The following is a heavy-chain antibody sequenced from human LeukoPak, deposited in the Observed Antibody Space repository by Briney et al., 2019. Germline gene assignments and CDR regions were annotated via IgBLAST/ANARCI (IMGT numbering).Heavy chain of an antibody. D-gene: IGHD3-10*01. CDR1: GGTFSRYA. V-gene: IGHV1-69*01. Sequence: GASVKVSCKASGGTFSRYAISWVRQAPGQGLEWMGGIIPIFGTANYAQKFQGRVTITADESTSTAYMELSSLRSEDTAVYYCSRVGSLRGSDYYYGMDVWGKGTTVTVSS. CDR2: IIPIFGTA. CDR3: SRVGSLRGSDYYYGMDV. J-gene: IGHJ6*04.